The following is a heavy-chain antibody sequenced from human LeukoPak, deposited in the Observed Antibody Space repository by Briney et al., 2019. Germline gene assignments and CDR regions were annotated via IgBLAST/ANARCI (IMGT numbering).Heavy chain of an antibody. Sequence: WIRQPPGKGLEWIVSIYYSGSTYYKPSLKSRVAISVDTSKNQISLKLRSLTAADTAVYYCARDRLLWFGELDYWGQGTLVIVSS. J-gene: IGHJ4*02. CDR3: ARDRLLWFGELDY. CDR2: IYYSGST. V-gene: IGHV4-39*07. D-gene: IGHD3-10*01.